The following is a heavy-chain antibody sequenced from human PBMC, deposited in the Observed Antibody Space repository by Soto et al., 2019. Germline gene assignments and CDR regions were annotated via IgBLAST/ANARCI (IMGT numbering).Heavy chain of an antibody. V-gene: IGHV1-8*01. CDR3: ARGPRNWGVDY. CDR2: MNPNNGNT. J-gene: IGHJ4*02. D-gene: IGHD7-27*01. Sequence: GDSVKVSCKAAAYTFTSYDINWVRQATGQDFEWMGWMNPNNGNTAYAQKFQGRVTMTRDTSKSTAFMELSSLTSEDTAVYYCARGPRNWGVDYWGQGTLVTVSS. CDR1: AYTFTSYD.